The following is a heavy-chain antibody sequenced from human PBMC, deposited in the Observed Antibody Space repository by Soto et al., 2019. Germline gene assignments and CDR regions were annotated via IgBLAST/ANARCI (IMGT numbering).Heavy chain of an antibody. J-gene: IGHJ4*02. Sequence: QVQLQESGPGQVKPSETLSLTCSVSGGSISSYYWSWVRQPPGKGLEWIGCIYYNGFTNYNPSLKSRVTISVDTSKNQFSLKVSSVTAADTAMYYCARHQGGVDAMLDSWGQGTLVTVSS. CDR1: GGSISSYY. D-gene: IGHD3-16*01. CDR2: IYYNGFT. V-gene: IGHV4-59*08. CDR3: ARHQGGVDAMLDS.